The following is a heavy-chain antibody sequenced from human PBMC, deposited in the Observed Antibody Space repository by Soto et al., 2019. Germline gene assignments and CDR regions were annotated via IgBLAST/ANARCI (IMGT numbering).Heavy chain of an antibody. Sequence: ASVKVSCKASGYTFTSYAMHWVRQAPGQRLEWMGWINAGNGNTKYSQKFQGRVTITRDTSASTAYMELSSLRSEDTAVYYCASAEIVVVVAATVGYFQHWGQGTLVTVSS. D-gene: IGHD2-15*01. CDR2: INAGNGNT. J-gene: IGHJ1*01. CDR3: ASAEIVVVVAATVGYFQH. V-gene: IGHV1-3*01. CDR1: GYTFTSYA.